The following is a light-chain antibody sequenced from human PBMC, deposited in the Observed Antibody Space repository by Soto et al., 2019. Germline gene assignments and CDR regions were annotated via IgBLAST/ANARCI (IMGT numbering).Light chain of an antibody. J-gene: IGKJ1*01. V-gene: IGKV3-15*01. CDR2: DAS. CDR1: QSINTK. CDR3: QQRQSWPRT. Sequence: EIVMTQSPATLSVSPGEGATFSCRASQSINTKIAWYQLKPGQAPRLLIYDASTRATGIPARFSGSGSGTDFTLTISSLEPEDFAVYYCQQRQSWPRTFGQGTKVDI.